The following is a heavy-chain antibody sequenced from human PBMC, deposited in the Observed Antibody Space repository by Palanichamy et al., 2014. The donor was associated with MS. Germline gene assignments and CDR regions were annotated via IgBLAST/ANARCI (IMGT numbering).Heavy chain of an antibody. V-gene: IGHV2-5*02. D-gene: IGHD3-3*01. J-gene: IGHJ4*02. CDR1: GFSLSTSGVG. Sequence: QITLKESGPTLVKPTQTLTLTCTFSGFSLSTSGVGVGWIRQPPGKALEWLALIYWDDDKRYSPSLKSRLTITKDTSKNQVVLTMTNMDPVDTATYYCAHRIRHYDFWSGYDYYFDYWGQGTLVTVSS. CDR2: IYWDDDK. CDR3: AHRIRHYDFWSGYDYYFDY.